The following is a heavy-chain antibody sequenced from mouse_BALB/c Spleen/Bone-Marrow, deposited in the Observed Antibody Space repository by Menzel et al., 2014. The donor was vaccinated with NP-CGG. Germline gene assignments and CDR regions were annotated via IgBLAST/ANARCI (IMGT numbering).Heavy chain of an antibody. CDR1: GFTFSSLA. CDR3: ARSGSSSGYFDY. Sequence: VQLQQSGGGLVQPGGSRKLSCAASGFTFSSLAMHWVRQAPEKGLEWVAYISSGSSTIYYADTVMGRFTISRDNPKNTLFLQMTSLRSEDTAMYYCARSGSSSGYFDYWGQGTTLTVSS. CDR2: ISSGSSTI. J-gene: IGHJ2*01. D-gene: IGHD1-1*01. V-gene: IGHV5-17*02.